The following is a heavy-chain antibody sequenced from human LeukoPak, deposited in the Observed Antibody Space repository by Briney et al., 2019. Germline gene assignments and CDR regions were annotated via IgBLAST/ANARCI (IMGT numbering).Heavy chain of an antibody. CDR3: ARGLIAARLNYYYYMDV. Sequence: GGSLRLSCTVSGFTVSSNSMSWVRQAPGKGLVWVSRINSDGSSTSYADSVKGRFTISRDNAKNTLYLQMNSLRAEDTAVYYCARGLIAARLNYYYYMDVWGKGTTVTVSS. V-gene: IGHV3-74*01. CDR1: GFTVSSNS. J-gene: IGHJ6*03. D-gene: IGHD6-6*01. CDR2: INSDGSST.